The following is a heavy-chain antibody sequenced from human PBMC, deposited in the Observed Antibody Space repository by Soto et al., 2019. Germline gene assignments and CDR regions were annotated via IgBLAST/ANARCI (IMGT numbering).Heavy chain of an antibody. Sequence: QVQLVESGGGVVQPGRSLRLSCAASGFTFSSYGMHWVRRAPGKGLEWVAVIWYDGSNKYYADSVKGRFTISRDNSKNTLYLQMNSLRAEDTAVYYCARDRSGSPSWFDPWGQGTLVTVSS. J-gene: IGHJ5*02. CDR2: IWYDGSNK. D-gene: IGHD3-10*01. V-gene: IGHV3-33*01. CDR3: ARDRSGSPSWFDP. CDR1: GFTFSSYG.